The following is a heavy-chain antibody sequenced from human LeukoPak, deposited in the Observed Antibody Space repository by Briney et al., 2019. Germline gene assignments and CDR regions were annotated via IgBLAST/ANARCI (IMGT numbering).Heavy chain of an antibody. V-gene: IGHV1-2*02. CDR3: ARGSVTIFGVVTARAFDI. CDR2: INPNSGGT. CDR1: GYTFTGYY. J-gene: IGHJ3*02. D-gene: IGHD3-3*01. Sequence: ASVKVSCKASGYTFTGYYMHWVRQAPGQGLEWMGWINPNSGGTNYAQKFQGRVTMTRDTSISTAYMEPSRLRSDDTAVYYCARGSVTIFGVVTARAFDIWGQGTMVTVSS.